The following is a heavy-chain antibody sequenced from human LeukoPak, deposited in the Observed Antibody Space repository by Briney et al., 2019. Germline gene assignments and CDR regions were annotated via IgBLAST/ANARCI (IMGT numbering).Heavy chain of an antibody. D-gene: IGHD6-13*01. CDR3: ARRVAAADLNAFDI. CDR1: GGSISSSSYY. Sequence: SETLSLTCTVSGGSISSSSYYWGWIRQPPGKGLEWIGSIYYSGSTYYNPSLKSRVTISVGTSKNQFSLKLSSVTAADTAVYYCARRVAAADLNAFDIWGQGTMVTVSS. V-gene: IGHV4-39*01. J-gene: IGHJ3*02. CDR2: IYYSGST.